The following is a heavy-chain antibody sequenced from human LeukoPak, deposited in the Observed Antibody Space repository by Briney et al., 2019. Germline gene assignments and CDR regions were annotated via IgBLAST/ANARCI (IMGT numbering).Heavy chain of an antibody. Sequence: NPSETLSLTCTVSGYSISSGYYWGWIRQPPGKGLEWIGSIYHSGSTYYNPSLKSRVTISVDTSKNEFSLKLSSVTAADTAVYYCARDFRGGRLDAFDIWGQGTVVTVSS. CDR2: IYHSGST. V-gene: IGHV4-38-2*02. CDR3: ARDFRGGRLDAFDI. CDR1: GYSISSGYY. J-gene: IGHJ3*02. D-gene: IGHD1-26*01.